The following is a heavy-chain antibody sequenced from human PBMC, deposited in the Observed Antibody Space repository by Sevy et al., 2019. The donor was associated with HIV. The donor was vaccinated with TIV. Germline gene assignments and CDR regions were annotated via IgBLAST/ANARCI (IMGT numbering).Heavy chain of an antibody. CDR3: ARAYYYDSSAYYFDH. J-gene: IGHJ4*02. V-gene: IGHV1-2*02. CDR1: GYTFSSFG. CDR2: INPNSGGT. Sequence: ASVKVSCKASGYTFSSFGISWVRQAPGQGLEWMGWINPNSGGTNYAQKFQGRVTMTRDTSISTAYMELSGLRYDDTAVYHCARAYYYDSSAYYFDHWGQGTLVTVSS. D-gene: IGHD3-22*01.